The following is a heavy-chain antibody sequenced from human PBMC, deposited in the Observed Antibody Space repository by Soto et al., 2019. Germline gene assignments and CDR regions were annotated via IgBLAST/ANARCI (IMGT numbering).Heavy chain of an antibody. CDR2: IYTSGST. CDR3: ARDGYYDYVWGSYRYGAFDI. D-gene: IGHD3-16*02. J-gene: IGHJ3*02. V-gene: IGHV4-4*07. CDR1: GGSIGSYY. Sequence: SDTLSLTCTVSGGSIGSYYWSWIRQHAGKGLEWIGRIYTSGSTNYNPSLKSRVTMSVDTSKNQFSLKLSSVTAADTAVYYCARDGYYDYVWGSYRYGAFDIWGQGTMVT.